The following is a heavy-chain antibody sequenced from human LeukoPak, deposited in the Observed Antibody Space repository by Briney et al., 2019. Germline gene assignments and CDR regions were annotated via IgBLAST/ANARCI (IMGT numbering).Heavy chain of an antibody. D-gene: IGHD6-19*01. Sequence: ASVKVSCKASGCTFTGYYMHWVRQAPGQGLEWMGWINPNSGGTNYAQKFQGRVTMTRDTSISTAYMELSRLRSGDTAVYYCARNRVRYSSGWKNNNWFDPWGQGTLVTVSS. CDR2: INPNSGGT. J-gene: IGHJ5*02. CDR3: ARNRVRYSSGWKNNNWFDP. V-gene: IGHV1-2*02. CDR1: GCTFTGYY.